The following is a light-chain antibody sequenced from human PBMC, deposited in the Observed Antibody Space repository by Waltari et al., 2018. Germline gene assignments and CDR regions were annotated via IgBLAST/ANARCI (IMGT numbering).Light chain of an antibody. CDR1: SSNTGTNS. CDR2: RSN. V-gene: IGLV1-47*01. CDR3: ASWDDSLSGWV. Sequence: QSVLTQPPSASGTPGQRVPISCSGSSSNTGTNSDLWYQPVPGTAPKLLIYRSNQRHSGVPDRFSGSKSGTSASLAVSGLRSEDEADYYCASWDDSLSGWVFGGGTKLTVL. J-gene: IGLJ3*02.